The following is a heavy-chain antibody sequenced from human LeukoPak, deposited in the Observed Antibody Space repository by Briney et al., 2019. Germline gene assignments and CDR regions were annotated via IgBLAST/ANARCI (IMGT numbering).Heavy chain of an antibody. CDR2: IIPIFGTA. V-gene: IGHV1-69*05. CDR3: AREARDVGDYSNYDTHYDYYYYMDV. J-gene: IGHJ6*03. CDR1: GGTFSSYA. D-gene: IGHD4-11*01. Sequence: VASVKVSCKASGGTFSSYAISWVRQAPGQGLEWMGGIIPIFGTANYAQKFQGRVTITTDESTSTAYMELSSLRSEDTAVYYCAREARDVGDYSNYDTHYDYYYYMDVWGKGTTVTVSS.